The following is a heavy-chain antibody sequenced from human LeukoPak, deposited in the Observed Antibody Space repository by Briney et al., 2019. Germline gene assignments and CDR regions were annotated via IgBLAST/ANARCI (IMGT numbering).Heavy chain of an antibody. CDR1: GYTFTNYG. CDR3: ARDTYCSSTSCSRGWFDP. CDR2: ISAYNGNT. V-gene: IGHV1-18*04. D-gene: IGHD2-2*01. Sequence: GASVKVSCKASGYTFTNYGISWVRQAPGQGLEWMGWISAYNGNTNYAQKLQGRVTMTTDTSTSTAYMELRSLRSDDTAVYYCARDTYCSSTSCSRGWFDPWGQGTLVTVSS. J-gene: IGHJ5*02.